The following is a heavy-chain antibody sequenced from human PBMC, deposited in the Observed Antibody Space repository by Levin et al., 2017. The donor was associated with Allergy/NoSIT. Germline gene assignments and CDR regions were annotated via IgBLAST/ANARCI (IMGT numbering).Heavy chain of an antibody. Sequence: PGGSLRLSCKGSGFNFINYWITWVRQTPGKGLEWMGRIDPRDSYTNYSPSFQGHVTISVDKSITTVYLQWSSLKASDSAMYYCARPSGKVAAPDDALDLWGQGTVVTVSS. D-gene: IGHD2-15*01. CDR3: ARPSGKVAAPDDALDL. J-gene: IGHJ3*01. CDR2: IDPRDSYT. V-gene: IGHV5-10-1*01. CDR1: GFNFINYW.